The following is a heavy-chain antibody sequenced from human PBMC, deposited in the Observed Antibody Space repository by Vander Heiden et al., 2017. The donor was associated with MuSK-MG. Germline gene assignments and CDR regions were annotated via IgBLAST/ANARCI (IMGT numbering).Heavy chain of an antibody. CDR2: INHSGST. CDR3: ARALTGDQGGGFDY. D-gene: IGHD7-27*01. CDR1: GGSFSGYY. J-gene: IGHJ4*02. V-gene: IGHV4-34*01. Sequence: QVQLQQWGAGLLKPSETLSLTCAVYGGSFSGYYWSWIRQPPGKGLEWIGEINHSGSTNYNPSLKSRVTISVDTSKNQFSLKLSSVTAADTAVYYCARALTGDQGGGFDYWGQGTLVTVSS.